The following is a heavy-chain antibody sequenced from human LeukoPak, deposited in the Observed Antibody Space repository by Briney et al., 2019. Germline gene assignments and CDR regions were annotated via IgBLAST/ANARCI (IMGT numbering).Heavy chain of an antibody. Sequence: ASVTVSCTVSGYTLTELSMHWERQAPGKGLEWMGGFDPEDGETIYAQKFQGRVSMTEDTSTDTAYMELSSLRSEDTAVYYCATNTPGGQYQLPDYYYYGMDVWGKGTTVTVSS. CDR2: FDPEDGET. CDR3: ATNTPGGQYQLPDYYYYGMDV. CDR1: GYTLTELS. V-gene: IGHV1-24*01. J-gene: IGHJ6*04. D-gene: IGHD2-2*01.